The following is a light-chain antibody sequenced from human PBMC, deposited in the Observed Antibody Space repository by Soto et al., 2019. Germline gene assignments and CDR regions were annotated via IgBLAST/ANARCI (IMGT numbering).Light chain of an antibody. Sequence: EIVLTQSPGTLSLSPGERATLSCRASQSVSSSCLAWYQQKPGQAPRLLIYGASSRATGIPDRFGGSGSGTDFTLTISRLEPEDFAVYYCHHYDDSPQWTCGQGTKVEIK. CDR2: GAS. CDR1: QSVSSSC. CDR3: HHYDDSPQWT. V-gene: IGKV3-20*01. J-gene: IGKJ1*01.